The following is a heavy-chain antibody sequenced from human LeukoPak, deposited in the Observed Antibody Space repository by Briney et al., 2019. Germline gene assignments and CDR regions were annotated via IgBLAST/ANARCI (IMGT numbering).Heavy chain of an antibody. CDR2: INPNSGGT. Sequence: ASVKVSCKASGYTFTGYYMHWVRQAPGQGLEWRGRINPNSGGTNYAQKFQGRVTMTRDTSISTAYMELSRLRSDDTAVYYCARASSGWYRDFYYWGQGTLVTVSS. CDR3: ARASSGWYRDFYY. V-gene: IGHV1-2*06. D-gene: IGHD6-19*01. J-gene: IGHJ4*02. CDR1: GYTFTGYY.